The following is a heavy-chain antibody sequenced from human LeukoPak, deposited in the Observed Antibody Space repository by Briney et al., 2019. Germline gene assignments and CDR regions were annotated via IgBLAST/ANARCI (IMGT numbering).Heavy chain of an antibody. D-gene: IGHD3-16*01. CDR1: GFAVGSNY. V-gene: IGHV3-49*04. J-gene: IGHJ4*02. Sequence: GGSLRLSCVASGFAVGSNYMSWVRQAPGKGLEWVAFIRGKAYGETIDYAASVKGRFSISRDEFDSIAYLQMNSLETEDTAVYYCARGSDSNFGARDGFDYWGQGTLVTVSS. CDR3: ARGSDSNFGARDGFDY. CDR2: IRGKAYGETI.